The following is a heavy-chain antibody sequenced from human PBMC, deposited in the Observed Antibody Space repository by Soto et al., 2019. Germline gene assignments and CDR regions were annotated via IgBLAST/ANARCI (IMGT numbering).Heavy chain of an antibody. V-gene: IGHV4-34*01. CDR2: INHSGST. Sequence: SETLSLTCAVYCGSFSGYYWSWIRQPPGKGLEWIGEINHSGSTNYNPSLKSRVTMSVDTSKNQFSLKLSSVTAADTAVYYCARGPMITFGGVIDYYFDYWGQGTLVTVSS. CDR3: ARGPMITFGGVIDYYFDY. J-gene: IGHJ4*02. CDR1: CGSFSGYY. D-gene: IGHD3-16*02.